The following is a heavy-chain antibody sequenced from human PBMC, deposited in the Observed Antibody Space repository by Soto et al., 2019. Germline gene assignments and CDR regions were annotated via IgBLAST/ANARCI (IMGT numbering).Heavy chain of an antibody. Sequence: GASVKVSCKASGYTFTSYGISWVRQAPGQGLEWMGWISAYNGNTNYAQKLQGRVTMTTDTSTSTAYMELRSLRSDDTAVYYCARDRYSSSLDSNWFDPWGQGTLVTVSS. V-gene: IGHV1-18*01. D-gene: IGHD6-19*01. CDR2: ISAYNGNT. CDR3: ARDRYSSSLDSNWFDP. J-gene: IGHJ5*02. CDR1: GYTFTSYG.